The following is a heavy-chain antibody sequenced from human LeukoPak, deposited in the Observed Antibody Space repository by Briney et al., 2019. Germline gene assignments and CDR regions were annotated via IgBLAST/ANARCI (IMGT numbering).Heavy chain of an antibody. V-gene: IGHV4-59*08. CDR2: IYYSGST. D-gene: IGHD3-9*01. CDR1: GDFMNNYY. CDR3: ARHSYYDILTGSAFAFDI. J-gene: IGHJ3*02. Sequence: SETLSLTCIVSGDFMNNYYWSWIRQSPGTGLEWIGYIYYSGSTNYNPSLKSRVTISVDTSKNQFSLKLSSVTAADTAVYYCARHSYYDILTGSAFAFDIWGQGTMVTVSS.